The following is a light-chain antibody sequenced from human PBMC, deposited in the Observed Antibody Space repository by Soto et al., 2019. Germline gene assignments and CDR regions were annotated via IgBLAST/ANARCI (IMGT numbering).Light chain of an antibody. J-gene: IGKJ4*01. CDR2: SAS. CDR3: LQDYDYPLT. CDR1: QGIRYY. Sequence: AIQMTQSPSSLSASVGDRVTITSRASQGIRYYLGWYQRKPGKAPKLLIYSASTLQSGVPSRFSGSGSGTDFTLTIGSLQPEDFATYYCLQDYDYPLTFGGGTKVDIK. V-gene: IGKV1-6*01.